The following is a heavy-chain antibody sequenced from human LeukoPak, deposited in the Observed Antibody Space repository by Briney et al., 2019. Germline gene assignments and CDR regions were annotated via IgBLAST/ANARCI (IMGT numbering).Heavy chain of an antibody. CDR3: ARDRVGSGWPRPYYFEF. CDR1: GYTFTGYY. Sequence: ASVKVSCKPSGYTFTGYYMHWVRQAPGQGLEWMGWISPNTGATMYAQKFQGRVTLTRDTSIDTGYMELSSLRSDDTAVYYCARDRVGSGWPRPYYFEFWGKGSLVSVSS. CDR2: ISPNTGAT. J-gene: IGHJ4*02. V-gene: IGHV1-2*02. D-gene: IGHD6-19*01.